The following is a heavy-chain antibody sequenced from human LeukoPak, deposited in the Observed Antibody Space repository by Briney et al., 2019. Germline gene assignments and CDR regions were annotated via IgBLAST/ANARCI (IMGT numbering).Heavy chain of an antibody. CDR1: GYTFTSYG. V-gene: IGHV1-18*01. CDR3: ARDRPRGFYDILTGAYYFDY. Sequence: ASVKVSCKASGYTFTSYGISWVRQAPGQGLEWMGWISAYNGNTNYAQKLQGRVTMTTDTSMSTAYMELRSLRSDDTAVYYCARDRPRGFYDILTGAYYFDYWGQGTLVTVSS. J-gene: IGHJ4*02. CDR2: ISAYNGNT. D-gene: IGHD3-9*01.